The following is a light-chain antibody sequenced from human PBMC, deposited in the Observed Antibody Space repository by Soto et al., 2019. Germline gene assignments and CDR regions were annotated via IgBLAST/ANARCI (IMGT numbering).Light chain of an antibody. CDR2: GAS. V-gene: IGKV3-20*01. CDR3: QQYGSSSWT. J-gene: IGKJ1*01. Sequence: EIVLTQSPGTLSLSPGERATLSCRASQSVSNNYLAWYQQKPGQAPRLLIYGASNRATGIPDRFIGSGSGTDFTLTISRLEPEDFAVYYCQQYGSSSWTFGQGTKVDIK. CDR1: QSVSNNY.